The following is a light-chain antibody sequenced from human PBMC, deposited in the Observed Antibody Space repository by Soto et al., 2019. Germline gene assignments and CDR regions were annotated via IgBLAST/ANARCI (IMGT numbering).Light chain of an antibody. J-gene: IGLJ2*01. CDR1: SSYSNHK. CDR3: WADHGSGCSFAWI. V-gene: IGLV9-49*01. Sequence: QTVVTQPPSASASLGASVTLTCTLSSSYSNHKVDWSQQRPGKGPRFRMRVDTGGLVGSKGDGVPDRFSVLGSGLNRYLTINNIVVEDESVYYCWADHGSGCSFAWIFGGGTKVTVL. CDR2: VDTGGLVG.